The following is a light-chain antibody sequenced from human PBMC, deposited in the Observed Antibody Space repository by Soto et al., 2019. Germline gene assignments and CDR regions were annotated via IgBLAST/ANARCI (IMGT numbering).Light chain of an antibody. V-gene: IGLV1-44*01. J-gene: IGLJ1*01. CDR3: AAWDDSLNGRV. CDR1: SSNSGSSN. Sequence: VLTQPPSASRTPGQRVTISCSGRSSNSGSSNVNWYQQLPGTAPKLLIYTNNQRPSGVPDRFSGSKSGTSASLAISGFQSEDEADYYCAAWDDSLNGRVFGTGTKVT. CDR2: TNN.